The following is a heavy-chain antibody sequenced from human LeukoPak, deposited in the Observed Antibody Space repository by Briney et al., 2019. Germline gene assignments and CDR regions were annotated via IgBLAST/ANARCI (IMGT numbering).Heavy chain of an antibody. CDR1: GGSISSSSYY. CDR2: IYYSGST. J-gene: IGHJ4*02. CDR3: ARYSGYEVPFDY. Sequence: PSETLSLTCTVSGGSISSSSYYWGWIRQPPGKGLEWIGSIYYSGSTYYNPSLKSRVTISVDTSKNQFSLKLSSVTAADTAVYYCARYSGYEVPFDYWGQGTLVTVSS. V-gene: IGHV4-39*01. D-gene: IGHD5-12*01.